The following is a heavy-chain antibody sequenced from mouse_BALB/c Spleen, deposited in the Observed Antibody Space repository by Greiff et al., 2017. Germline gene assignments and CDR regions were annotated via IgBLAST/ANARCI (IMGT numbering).Heavy chain of an antibody. CDR3: NPQLYYGSSYGAPY. J-gene: IGHJ3*01. Sequence: EVKLQESGAELVRSGASVKLSCTASGFNIKDYYMHWVKQRPEQGLEWIGWIDPENGDTEYAPKFQGKATMTADTSSNTAYLQLSSLTSEDTAVYYCNPQLYYGSSYGAPYWGQGTLVTVSA. V-gene: IGHV14-4*02. CDR1: GFNIKDYY. D-gene: IGHD1-1*01. CDR2: IDPENGDT.